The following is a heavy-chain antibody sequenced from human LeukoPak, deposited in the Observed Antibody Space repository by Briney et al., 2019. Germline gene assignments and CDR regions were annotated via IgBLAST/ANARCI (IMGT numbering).Heavy chain of an antibody. D-gene: IGHD2-21*01. Sequence: NPSETLSLTCSVSGDSVTSYYYSWIRQPPGKGLEWIGHVSYDGTTNYTPSLRSRVIMSVDTAKNNISLRLTSVTAADTAIYYCAILDCFGDGCYNHWGQGTRVTVSS. V-gene: IGHV4-59*08. CDR1: GDSVTSYY. CDR3: AILDCFGDGCYNH. J-gene: IGHJ4*02. CDR2: VSYDGTT.